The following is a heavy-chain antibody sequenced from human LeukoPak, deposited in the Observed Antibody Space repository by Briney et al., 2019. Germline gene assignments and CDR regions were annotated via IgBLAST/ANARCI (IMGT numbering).Heavy chain of an antibody. Sequence: ASVKVSCTASGYTFTSYAISWVRQAPGQGLEWMGWISGHNDDTNYAPRLQGRVTMTTDTSTSTTYMELTSLRSDDTAVYYCARAGYCSGGSCYPYYYYYYMDVWGKGTTVTVSS. D-gene: IGHD2-15*01. CDR3: ARAGYCSGGSCYPYYYYYYMDV. V-gene: IGHV1-18*01. CDR1: GYTFTSYA. CDR2: ISGHNDDT. J-gene: IGHJ6*03.